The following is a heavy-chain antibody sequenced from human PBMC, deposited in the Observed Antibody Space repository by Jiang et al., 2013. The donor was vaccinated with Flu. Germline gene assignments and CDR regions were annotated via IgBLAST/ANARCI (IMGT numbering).Heavy chain of an antibody. V-gene: IGHV4-39*01. CDR1: GGSISSTSFH. J-gene: IGHJ4*02. CDR2: VYYSGNT. Sequence: GLVMPSETLSLTCSVSGGSISSTSFHWGRGVRHAPTGRGLEWIGTVYYSGNTYFNPSLKKRVTISVDTSKNQFSLRLRSVTAADTAVYYCARRETYYSFDYWGQGTLVTVSS. CDR3: ARRETYYSFDY. D-gene: IGHD3-10*01.